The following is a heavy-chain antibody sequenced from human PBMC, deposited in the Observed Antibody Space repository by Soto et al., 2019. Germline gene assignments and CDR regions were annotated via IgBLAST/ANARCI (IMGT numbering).Heavy chain of an antibody. J-gene: IGHJ5*02. V-gene: IGHV4-31*03. CDR1: GGSITGGYY. Sequence: QVQLQESGPGLLKPSQTLSLTCTVSGGSITGGYYWSWIRQHPGKGPEWIGFINHSGTTSYNLSLKSRVTMSVDTSANQFALMRNAVTAADTSVYYCARGGASSQWFDPWGQGTLVTVSS. D-gene: IGHD2-15*01. CDR3: ARGGASSQWFDP. CDR2: INHSGTT.